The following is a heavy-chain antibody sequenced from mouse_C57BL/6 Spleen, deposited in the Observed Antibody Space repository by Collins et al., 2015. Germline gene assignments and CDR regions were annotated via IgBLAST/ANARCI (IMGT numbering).Heavy chain of an antibody. V-gene: IGHV8-12*01. CDR3: ARRDYHDGYSHFDY. Sequence: QVTLKESGPGILQSSQTLSLTCSFSGFSLSTSGMGVSWIRQPSGKGLEWLAHIYWDDDKRYNPSLKSRLTISKDTSRNQVFLKITSVDTADTATYYCARRDYHDGYSHFDYWGQGTTPTVSS. D-gene: IGHD2-3*01. J-gene: IGHJ2*01. CDR1: GFSLSTSGMG. CDR2: IYWDDDK.